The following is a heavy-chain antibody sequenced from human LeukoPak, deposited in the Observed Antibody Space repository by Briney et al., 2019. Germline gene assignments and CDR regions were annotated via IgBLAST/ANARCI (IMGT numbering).Heavy chain of an antibody. CDR3: ARMTSDWYLDY. D-gene: IGHD6-19*01. CDR2: IYPGDYDS. Sequence: GESLKSSCKGSGYNFTNDWIAWVRQMPGRGREWMGIIYPGDYDSRYSLSFEGQVTISADKSISTAYLRWRSLKASATAMYYCARMTSDWYLDYWGQGTLVTVSS. V-gene: IGHV5-51*01. J-gene: IGHJ4*02. CDR1: GYNFTNDW.